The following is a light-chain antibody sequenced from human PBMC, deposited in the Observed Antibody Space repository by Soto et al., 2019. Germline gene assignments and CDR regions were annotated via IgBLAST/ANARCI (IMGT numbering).Light chain of an antibody. CDR3: SSYTSSSTRV. CDR2: DVS. J-gene: IGLJ2*01. V-gene: IGLV2-14*01. CDR1: SSDVGGYNY. Sequence: QSVLTQPASVSGSPGQSITISCTGTSSDVGGYNYVSWYQQHPGKAPKLMIYDVSNRPSGVSNRFSGSKSGSTASLTISGHQAEDEADYSCSSYTSSSTRVFGGGTKLTVL.